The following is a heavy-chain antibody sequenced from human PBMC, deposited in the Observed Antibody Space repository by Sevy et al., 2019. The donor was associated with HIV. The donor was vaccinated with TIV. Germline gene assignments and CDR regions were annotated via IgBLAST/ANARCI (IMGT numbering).Heavy chain of an antibody. J-gene: IGHJ4*02. CDR1: GFTFTTYA. CDR2: IWYDGSHK. V-gene: IGHV3-33*01. Sequence: GGSLRLSCAASGFTFTTYAMHWVRQAPGKGLEWVAVIWYDGSHKYYADSMKGRFTISRDTSKNTVYLQMNSLRAEDTAVYYCARDLGSAARTLRYWVQGTLVTVSS. CDR3: ARDLGSAARTLRY. D-gene: IGHD2-2*01.